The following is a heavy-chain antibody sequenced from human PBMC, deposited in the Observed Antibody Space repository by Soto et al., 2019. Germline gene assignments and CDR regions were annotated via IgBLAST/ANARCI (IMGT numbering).Heavy chain of an antibody. V-gene: IGHV3-21*01. CDR2: ISSSSSYI. Sequence: GGSLRLSCAASGFTFSSYSMNWVRQAPGKGPEWVSSISSSSSYIYYADSVKGRFTISRDNAKNSLYLQMNSLRAEDTAVYYCARAVLRVTRYTDLDYGMDVWGQGTTVTVSS. CDR3: ARAVLRVTRYTDLDYGMDV. D-gene: IGHD2-2*02. J-gene: IGHJ6*02. CDR1: GFTFSSYS.